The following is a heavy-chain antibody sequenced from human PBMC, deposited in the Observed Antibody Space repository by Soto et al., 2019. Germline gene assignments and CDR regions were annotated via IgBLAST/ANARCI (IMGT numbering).Heavy chain of an antibody. V-gene: IGHV4-31*02. D-gene: IGHD3-3*01. CDR2: IYYSGST. CDR1: GGSISSGGYY. Sequence: SETLSLTXTVSGGSISSGGYYWSWIRQHPGKGLEWIGYIYYSGSTYYNPSLKSRVTISVDTSKNQFSLKLSSVTAADTAVYYCARARGYYPYYFDYWGQGTLVTVSS. CDR3: ARARGYYPYYFDY. J-gene: IGHJ4*02.